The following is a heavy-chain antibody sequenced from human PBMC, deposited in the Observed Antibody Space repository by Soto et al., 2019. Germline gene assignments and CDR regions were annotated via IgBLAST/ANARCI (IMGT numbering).Heavy chain of an antibody. CDR1: GFTFSSYS. D-gene: IGHD1-7*01. CDR3: ARDLGITGTTAAYYYYYYGMDV. V-gene: IGHV3-21*01. CDR2: ISSSSSYI. Sequence: PGGSLRLSCAASGFTFSSYSMNWVRQAPGKGLEWVSSISSSSSYIYYADSVKGRFTISRDNAKNSLYLQMNSLRAEDTAVYYCARDLGITGTTAAYYYYYYGMDVWGQGTTVTVSS. J-gene: IGHJ6*02.